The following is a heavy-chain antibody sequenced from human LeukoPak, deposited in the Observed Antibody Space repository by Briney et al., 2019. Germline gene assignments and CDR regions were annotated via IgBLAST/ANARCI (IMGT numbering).Heavy chain of an antibody. CDR1: GFTFVSYG. CDR3: SKDGGSPRGVHFDY. V-gene: IGHV3-30*02. D-gene: IGHD2-15*01. CDR2: IRYDESNR. J-gene: IGHJ4*02. Sequence: RWSLRLSCAASGFTFVSYGMHWVRQAPGKGLEWVAFIRYDESNRYYADSVKGRFTISRDNSKNTLYLQMNSLRAEDTAVYYCSKDGGSPRGVHFDYWARGPRVTVSS.